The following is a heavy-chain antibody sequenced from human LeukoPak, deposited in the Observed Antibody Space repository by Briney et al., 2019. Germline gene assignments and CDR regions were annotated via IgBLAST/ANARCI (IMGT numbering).Heavy chain of an antibody. CDR2: INAGNGNT. V-gene: IGHV1-3*01. Sequence: GASVKVSCKASGNTFTSYAMHWVRQAPGQRLEWMGWINAGNGNTKYSQKFQGRVTITRDTSASTAYMELSSLRSEDTAVYYCALELLGYCSSTSCGEFDYWGQGTLVTVSS. CDR3: ALELLGYCSSTSCGEFDY. J-gene: IGHJ4*02. D-gene: IGHD2-2*01. CDR1: GNTFTSYA.